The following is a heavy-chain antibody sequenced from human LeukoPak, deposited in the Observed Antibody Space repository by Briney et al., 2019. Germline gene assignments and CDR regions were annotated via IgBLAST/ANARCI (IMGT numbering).Heavy chain of an antibody. Sequence: GGSLRLSCAASGFTFSSYAMHWVRQAPGKGLEWVAVISYDGSNKYYADSVKGRFTISRDNSKNTLYLQMNSLRAEDTAVYYCARDLYTVTESLVDYWGQGTLVTVSS. CDR2: ISYDGSNK. CDR1: GFTFSSYA. D-gene: IGHD4-17*01. J-gene: IGHJ4*02. CDR3: ARDLYTVTESLVDY. V-gene: IGHV3-30-3*01.